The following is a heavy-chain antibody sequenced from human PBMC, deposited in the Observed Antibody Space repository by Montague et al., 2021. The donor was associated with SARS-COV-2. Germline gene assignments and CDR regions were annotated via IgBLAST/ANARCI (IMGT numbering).Heavy chain of an antibody. CDR1: GDSINSYDHY. Sequence: TLSLTCNVSGDSINSYDHYWSWNRQHRGQRLEGNGYNYSSGSSYYNPSLKSRVTISADTTKNKFSLKLISVTAAAVAVYYCARDLHDTSGSTYLTPFRFEPWGQGTLVTVSS. CDR2: NYSSGSS. CDR3: ARDLHDTSGSTYLTPFRFEP. J-gene: IGHJ5*02. D-gene: IGHD3-22*01. V-gene: IGHV4-31*03.